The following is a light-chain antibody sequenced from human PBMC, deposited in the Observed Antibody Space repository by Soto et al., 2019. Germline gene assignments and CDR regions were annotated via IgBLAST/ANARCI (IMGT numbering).Light chain of an antibody. J-gene: IGKJ4*01. CDR1: QSVSSSY. CDR2: GAS. V-gene: IGKV3-20*01. Sequence: EIVLTQSPGTLSLSPGERATLSCRASQSVSSSYLAWYQQKLGQAPRLLIYGASSRATGIPDRFSGSGSGTDFTRTISRLEPEDFAVYSCQQYGSSPLLPFGGGTKVEIK. CDR3: QQYGSSPLLP.